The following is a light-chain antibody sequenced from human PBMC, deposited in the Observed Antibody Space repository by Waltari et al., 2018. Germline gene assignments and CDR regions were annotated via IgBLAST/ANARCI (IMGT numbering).Light chain of an antibody. J-gene: IGKJ1*01. CDR2: LGS. CDR3: MQSLRALWT. V-gene: IGKV2-28*01. CDR1: QSPLHSNGFNY. Sequence: DIVVNQSPLSLPVTPGEPASISCRSSQSPLHSNGFNYLDWYLQKPGKSAQLLIYLGSNRASVVPDRFRGSGSGTYFTPKISIVEAEDVGVYYCMQSLRALWTFGQGTKVEIK.